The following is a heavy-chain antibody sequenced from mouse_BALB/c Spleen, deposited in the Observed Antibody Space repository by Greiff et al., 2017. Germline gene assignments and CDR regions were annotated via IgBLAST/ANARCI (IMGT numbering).Heavy chain of an antibody. CDR2: ISSGSSTI. J-gene: IGHJ1*01. CDR1: GFTFSSFG. CDR3: ARSDYYGSPRYWYFDV. V-gene: IGHV5-17*02. Sequence: EVKLMESGGGLVQPGGSRKLSCAASGFTFSSFGMHWVRQAPEKGLEWVAYISSGSSTIYYADTVKGRFTISRDNPKNTLFLQMTSLRSEDTAMYYCARSDYYGSPRYWYFDVWGAGTTVTVSS. D-gene: IGHD1-1*01.